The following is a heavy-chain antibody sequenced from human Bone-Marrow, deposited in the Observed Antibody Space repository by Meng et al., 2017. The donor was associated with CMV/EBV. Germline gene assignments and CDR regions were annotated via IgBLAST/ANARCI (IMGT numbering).Heavy chain of an antibody. V-gene: IGHV4-30-4*08. CDR3: ASSKDAMAPAAMGEYFQH. D-gene: IGHD2-2*01. CDR1: GGSISSGDYY. J-gene: IGHJ1*01. CDR2: IYYSGST. Sequence: SETLSLTCTVSGGSISSGDYYWSWIRQPPGKGLEWIGYIYYSGSTYYKPSLKSRVTRSVDTSKNPFSLKLSSVTAADTAVYYWASSKDAMAPAAMGEYFQHWGQGTLVTVSS.